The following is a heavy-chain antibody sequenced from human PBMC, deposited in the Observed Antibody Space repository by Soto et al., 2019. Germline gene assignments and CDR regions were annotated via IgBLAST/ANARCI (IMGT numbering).Heavy chain of an antibody. J-gene: IGHJ6*02. CDR3: AKSLYYDILNGSGMDV. Sequence: GGSLRLSCAASGFTFSYYGMHWVRQAPGKGLEWVAVISNDGSNKYHVDSVKGRFTISRDNSKNTLYLQMDSLRAEDTAVYYCAKSLYYDILNGSGMDVWGQGTTVTVSS. V-gene: IGHV3-30*18. CDR2: ISNDGSNK. D-gene: IGHD3-9*01. CDR1: GFTFSYYG.